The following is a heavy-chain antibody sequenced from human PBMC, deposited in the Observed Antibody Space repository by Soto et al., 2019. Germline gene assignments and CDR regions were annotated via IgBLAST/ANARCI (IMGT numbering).Heavy chain of an antibody. Sequence: SETLSLTCAVSGGSISSGGYSWSWIRQPPWKGLEWIGYIYHSGSTYYNPSLKSRVTISVDRSKNQFSLKLSSVTAADTAVYYCARDRGYSYGYFDPWGQGXLVTVYS. CDR3: ARDRGYSYGYFDP. D-gene: IGHD5-18*01. CDR2: IYHSGST. J-gene: IGHJ5*02. V-gene: IGHV4-30-2*01. CDR1: GGSISSGGYS.